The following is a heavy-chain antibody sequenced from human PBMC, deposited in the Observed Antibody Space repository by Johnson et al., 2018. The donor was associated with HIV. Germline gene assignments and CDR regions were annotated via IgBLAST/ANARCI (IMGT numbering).Heavy chain of an antibody. V-gene: IGHV3-73*01. CDR3: TVPASIAVAGLGAFDI. CDR1: GFTVSGSA. Sequence: VQLVESGGGLVQPGGSLKLSCAASGFTVSGSAMHWVRQASGKGLEWVGRIRSKGNSYATAYPASVNGRFTISRDDSKNTAYLQMNSLKTEDTAVYYCTVPASIAVAGLGAFDIWGQGTMVTVSS. CDR2: IRSKGNSYAT. J-gene: IGHJ3*02. D-gene: IGHD6-19*01.